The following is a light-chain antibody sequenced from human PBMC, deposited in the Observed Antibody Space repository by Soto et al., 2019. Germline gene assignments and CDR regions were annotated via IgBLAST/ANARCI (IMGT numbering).Light chain of an antibody. CDR1: QSIGDL. CDR3: QHYSAFSVT. V-gene: IGKV1-5*03. J-gene: IGKJ1*01. Sequence: DIQMTQSPSTLSASVEDRVTITCRASQSIGDLLAWYQQKPGEAPKLLIYKASYLESGVPSRFSGSGSGTEITLTISSLQPEDLATYYCQHYSAFSVTFGQGTKVDIK. CDR2: KAS.